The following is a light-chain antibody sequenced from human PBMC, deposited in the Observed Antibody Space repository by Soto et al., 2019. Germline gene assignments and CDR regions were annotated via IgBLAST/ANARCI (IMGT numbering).Light chain of an antibody. CDR1: YSNIGAGYE. V-gene: IGLV1-40*01. CDR3: QSYDSGLGGSGV. J-gene: IGLJ3*02. Sequence: QSVLTQPPSVSGAPGQRVTISCTGSYSNIGAGYEVHWYQQIPGTAPKLLISGHNNRPSGVPDRFFGSKSGTSASLTIIGLRAEDEADYYCQSYDSGLGGSGVFGGGTQLTVL. CDR2: GHN.